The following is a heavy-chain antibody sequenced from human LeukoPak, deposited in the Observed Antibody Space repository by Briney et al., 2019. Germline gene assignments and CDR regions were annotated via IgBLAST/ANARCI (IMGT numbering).Heavy chain of an antibody. D-gene: IGHD3-10*01. V-gene: IGHV4-59*01. J-gene: IGHJ6*03. Sequence: SSETLSLTCAVSGGSISSLYWNWIRQPPGKGLEYIGYIYYSGSTNYNPSLKSRVTISIDTSKNQFSLKLNSVTVADTAIYYCARGSGSYGSNMDVWGKGTTVTVSS. CDR1: GGSISSLY. CDR3: ARGSGSYGSNMDV. CDR2: IYYSGST.